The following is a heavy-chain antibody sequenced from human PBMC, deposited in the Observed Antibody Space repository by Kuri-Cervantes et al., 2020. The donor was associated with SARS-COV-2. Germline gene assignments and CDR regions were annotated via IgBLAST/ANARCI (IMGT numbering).Heavy chain of an antibody. D-gene: IGHD5-12*01. V-gene: IGHV1-3*02. J-gene: IGHJ6*02. CDR2: SSAGNGNT. Sequence: ASVKVSCKASGYTFTSYAMHWARQAPGQRLEWMGWSSAGNGNTKYSQEFQGRVTITRDTSASTAYMELSSLRSEDTAVYYCARDRETGYSAFGGGLDVWGQGTTVTVSS. CDR3: ARDRETGYSAFGGGLDV. CDR1: GYTFTSYA.